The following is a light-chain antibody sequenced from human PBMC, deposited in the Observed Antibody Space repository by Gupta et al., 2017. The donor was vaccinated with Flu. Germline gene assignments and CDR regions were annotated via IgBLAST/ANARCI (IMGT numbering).Light chain of an antibody. J-gene: IGKJ2*01. Sequence: EDRSTITCRESQGISNYLAWYQQKPGKVPKLLIYGASTLQSGVPSRFIGSGSGTDFTLTISSLQPEDVATYYCQKYNNAPNTFGQGTKLEIK. CDR3: QKYNNAPNT. CDR1: QGISNY. V-gene: IGKV1-27*01. CDR2: GAS.